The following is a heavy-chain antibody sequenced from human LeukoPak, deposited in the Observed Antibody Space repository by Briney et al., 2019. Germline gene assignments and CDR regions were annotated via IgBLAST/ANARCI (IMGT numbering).Heavy chain of an antibody. CDR1: GFTFSNYG. V-gene: IGHV3-30*02. J-gene: IGHJ6*03. CDR3: AKDPYGSGSYYPYYMDV. D-gene: IGHD3-10*01. Sequence: PGGSLRLSCAASGFTFSNYGMHWVRQAPGKGLEWVAFIRYDGSNKYYADSVKGRFTISRDNSKNTLYLQMNSLRAEDTAVYYCAKDPYGSGSYYPYYMDVWGKGTTVTISS. CDR2: IRYDGSNK.